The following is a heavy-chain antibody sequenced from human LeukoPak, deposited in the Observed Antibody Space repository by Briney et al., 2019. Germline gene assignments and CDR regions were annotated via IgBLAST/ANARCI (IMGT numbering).Heavy chain of an antibody. J-gene: IGHJ4*02. Sequence: SQTLSLTCTVSGGSISSGGCYWSWIRQHPGKGLEWIGYIYYSGSTYYNPSLKSRVTISVDTSKNQFSLKLSSVTAADTAVYYCARVMATISRDFDYWGQGTLVTVSS. V-gene: IGHV4-31*03. D-gene: IGHD5-24*01. CDR3: ARVMATISRDFDY. CDR1: GGSISSGGCY. CDR2: IYYSGST.